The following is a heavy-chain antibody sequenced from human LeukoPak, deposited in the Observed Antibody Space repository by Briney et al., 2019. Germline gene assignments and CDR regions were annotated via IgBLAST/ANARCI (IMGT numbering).Heavy chain of an antibody. D-gene: IGHD5-12*01. J-gene: IGHJ1*01. CDR1: GFTFSSYG. Sequence: GGSLRLSCAASGFTFSSYGMHWVRQAPGKGLEWVAVISYDGSNKYYADSVKGRFTISRDNSKNTLYLQMNSLRAEDTAVYYCAKDPPIKHRGQGTLVTVSS. CDR2: ISYDGSNK. V-gene: IGHV3-30*18. CDR3: AKDPPIKH.